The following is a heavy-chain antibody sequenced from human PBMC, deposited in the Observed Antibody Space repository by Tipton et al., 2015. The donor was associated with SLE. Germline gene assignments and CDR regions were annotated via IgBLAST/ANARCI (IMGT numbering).Heavy chain of an antibody. CDR1: GDSISNGDDY. J-gene: IGHJ4*02. Sequence: LRLSCTVSGDSISNGDDYWSWIRQPPGKGLEWIGNIYYGGGTYYNPSLESRLTISIDTSKNQFSLRLTSMTPADTALYYCARARRTTSSHFDYWGQGTLVTVSS. V-gene: IGHV4-31*03. CDR3: ARARRTTSSHFDY. CDR2: IYYGGGT. D-gene: IGHD1-14*01.